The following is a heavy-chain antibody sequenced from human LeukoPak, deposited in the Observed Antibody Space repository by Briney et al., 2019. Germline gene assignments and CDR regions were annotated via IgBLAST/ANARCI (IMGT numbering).Heavy chain of an antibody. D-gene: IGHD4-17*01. CDR3: ATSFTGDYGDYGNYFDY. CDR2: FDPEDGET. CDR1: GCTLTELS. Sequence: ASVKVSCKVSGCTLTELSMHWVRQAPGKGLEWMGGFDPEDGETIYAQKFQGRVTMTEDTSTDTAYMELSSLRSEDTAVYYCATSFTGDYGDYGNYFDYWGQGTLVTVSS. J-gene: IGHJ4*02. V-gene: IGHV1-24*01.